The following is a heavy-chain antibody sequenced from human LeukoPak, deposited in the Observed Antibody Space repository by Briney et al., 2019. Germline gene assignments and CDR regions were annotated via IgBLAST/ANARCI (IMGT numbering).Heavy chain of an antibody. CDR2: ITGSGGST. Sequence: PGGSLRLSCAASGFTFSSYAMSWVRQAPGKGLEWVSDITGSGGSTHYADSVKGRFTISRDNSKNTLYLQMNSLRAEDTAVYYCARLEVVTATRGLSDYWGQGTLVTVSS. J-gene: IGHJ4*02. CDR1: GFTFSSYA. D-gene: IGHD2-21*02. V-gene: IGHV3-23*01. CDR3: ARLEVVTATRGLSDY.